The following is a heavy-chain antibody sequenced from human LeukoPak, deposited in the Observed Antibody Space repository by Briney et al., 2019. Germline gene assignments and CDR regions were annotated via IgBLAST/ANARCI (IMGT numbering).Heavy chain of an antibody. J-gene: IGHJ4*02. V-gene: IGHV1-2*02. CDR3: ARDRDSMIVRPGIYFDY. Sequence: ASVKVSCKASGYTFTGYYMHWVRQAPGQGLEWMGWINPNSGGTDYAQKFQGRVTMTRDTSISTAYMELSRLRSDDTAVYYCARDRDSMIVRPGIYFDYWGQGTLVTVSS. D-gene: IGHD3-22*01. CDR1: GYTFTGYY. CDR2: INPNSGGT.